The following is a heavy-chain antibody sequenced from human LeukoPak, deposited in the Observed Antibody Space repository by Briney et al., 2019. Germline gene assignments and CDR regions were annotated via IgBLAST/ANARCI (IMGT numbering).Heavy chain of an antibody. Sequence: PGRSLRLSCAASGFTFSSYSMNWVRQAPGKGLEWVSSISTTSTYIYCADSVKGRFTISRDNAKNSLYLQMNSLRAEDTAVYYCAAGSTSCYSCGWFDPWGQGTLVTVSS. J-gene: IGHJ5*02. CDR1: GFTFSSYS. V-gene: IGHV3-21*01. CDR3: AAGSTSCYSCGWFDP. D-gene: IGHD2-2*01. CDR2: ISTTSTYI.